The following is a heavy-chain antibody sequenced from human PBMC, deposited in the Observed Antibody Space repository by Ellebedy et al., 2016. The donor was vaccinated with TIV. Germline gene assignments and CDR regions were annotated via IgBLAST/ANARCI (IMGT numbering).Heavy chain of an antibody. J-gene: IGHJ3*02. V-gene: IGHV3-7*01. Sequence: GESLKISCAASGFSFSSYWMSWVRQAPGKGLAWVANIKQAGSEKYYVDSVKGRFTIPRDHAKNSLYLQVNSLRVDDTAVYYCARDGSYGDFRTPTHAFNTWGQGTMVTVSS. D-gene: IGHD4-17*01. CDR2: IKQAGSEK. CDR1: GFSFSSYW. CDR3: ARDGSYGDFRTPTHAFNT.